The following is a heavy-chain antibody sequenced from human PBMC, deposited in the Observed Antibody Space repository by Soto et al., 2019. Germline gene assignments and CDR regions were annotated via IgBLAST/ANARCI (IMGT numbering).Heavy chain of an antibody. V-gene: IGHV1-8*01. CDR1: GYTFTSYN. Sequence: QVQLVQSGAEVKKPGASVKVSCKASGYTFTSYNINWVRQATGQGLEWMGWMNPNSGNTGYAQKFQGRVTMTRNTSISTAYMELSSLRSEDTAVYYCARERSAAGTGWFDPWGQGTLVTVSS. D-gene: IGHD6-13*01. CDR2: MNPNSGNT. J-gene: IGHJ5*02. CDR3: ARERSAAGTGWFDP.